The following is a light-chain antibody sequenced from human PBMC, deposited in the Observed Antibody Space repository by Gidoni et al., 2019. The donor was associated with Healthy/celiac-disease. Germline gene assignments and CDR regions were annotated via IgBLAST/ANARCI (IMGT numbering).Light chain of an antibody. CDR2: DAS. V-gene: IGKV3-11*01. Sequence: EILLPPSPATLSFSPGDRPTLSCRASQSGSSYLAWYQQKLGQAPRLLIYDASKRATGIPARVSGRGSGTDFTLTISSREPEDCAVYYWQQRSKGPLTFGGGTKVEIK. CDR3: QQRSKGPLT. J-gene: IGKJ4*01. CDR1: QSGSSY.